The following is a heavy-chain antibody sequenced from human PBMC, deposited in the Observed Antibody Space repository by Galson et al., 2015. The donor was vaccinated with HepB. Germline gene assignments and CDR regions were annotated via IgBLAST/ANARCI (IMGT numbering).Heavy chain of an antibody. CDR2: FDPEDGET. CDR1: GYTLTELS. D-gene: IGHD6-13*01. V-gene: IGHV1-24*01. CDR3: ATLLGEQQLVLSWYYFDY. J-gene: IGHJ4*02. Sequence: SVKVSCKVSGYTLTELSMHWVRQAPGKGLEWMGGFDPEDGETIYAQKFQGRVTMTEDTSTDTAYMELSSLRSEDTAVFYCATLLGEQQLVLSWYYFDYWGQGTLVTVSS.